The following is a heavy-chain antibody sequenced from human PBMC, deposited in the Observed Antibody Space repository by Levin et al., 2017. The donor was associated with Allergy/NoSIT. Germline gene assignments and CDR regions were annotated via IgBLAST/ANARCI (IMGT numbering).Heavy chain of an antibody. CDR3: AGGRKGESRPLRTRFDY. Sequence: PSETLSLTCTVSGGSISSSSYYWGWIRQPPGKGLEWIGSIYYSGSTYYNPSLKSRVTISVDTSKNQFSLKLSSVTAADTAVYCCAGGRKGESRPLRTRFDYWGQGTLVTVSS. CDR1: GGSISSSSYY. D-gene: IGHD3-16*01. J-gene: IGHJ4*02. V-gene: IGHV4-39*07. CDR2: IYYSGST.